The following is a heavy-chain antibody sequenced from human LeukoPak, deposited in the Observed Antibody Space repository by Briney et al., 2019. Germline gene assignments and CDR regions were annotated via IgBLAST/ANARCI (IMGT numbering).Heavy chain of an antibody. CDR3: ARDRAYDAFDI. J-gene: IGHJ3*02. Sequence: SETLSLTCTVSGGSISSYYWSWIRQPPGKGLEWIGYTYYSGSTNYNPSLKSRVTISVDTSKNQFSLKLSSVTAADTAVYYCARDRAYDAFDIWGQGTMVTVSS. CDR1: GGSISSYY. V-gene: IGHV4-59*01. CDR2: TYYSGST.